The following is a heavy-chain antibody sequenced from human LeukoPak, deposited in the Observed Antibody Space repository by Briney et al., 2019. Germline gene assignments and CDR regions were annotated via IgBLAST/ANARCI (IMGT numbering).Heavy chain of an antibody. J-gene: IGHJ6*03. V-gene: IGHV3-48*04. D-gene: IGHD1-26*01. CDR2: ISSSSTI. Sequence: GGSLRLSCAASGFTFSSYRMNWVRQAPGKGLEWVSYISSSSTIYYTDSVKGRFTISRDNAKNSLYLQMNSLRAEDTAVYYCARDPYSGSYGNYYYYFMDVWGKGTTVTISS. CDR3: ARDPYSGSYGNYYYYFMDV. CDR1: GFTFSSYR.